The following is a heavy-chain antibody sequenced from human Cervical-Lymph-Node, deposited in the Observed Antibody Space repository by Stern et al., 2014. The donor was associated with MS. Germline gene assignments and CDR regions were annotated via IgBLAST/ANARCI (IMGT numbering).Heavy chain of an antibody. V-gene: IGHV1-24*01. Sequence: VQLEKSGAEVKKPGASVKVSCKVSGYTLTELSMHWVRQAPGKGLEWMGGFDPEDGETIYAQKFQGRVTMTEDTSTDTAYMELSSLRSEDTAVYYCATDRDDFRSGYSAPTKGYGLDVWGQGTTVTVTS. D-gene: IGHD3-3*01. J-gene: IGHJ6*02. CDR3: ATDRDDFRSGYSAPTKGYGLDV. CDR2: FDPEDGET. CDR1: GYTLTELS.